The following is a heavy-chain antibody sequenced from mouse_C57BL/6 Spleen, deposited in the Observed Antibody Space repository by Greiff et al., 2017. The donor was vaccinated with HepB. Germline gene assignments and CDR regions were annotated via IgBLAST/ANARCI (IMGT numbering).Heavy chain of an antibody. V-gene: IGHV3-6*01. CDR1: GYSITSGYY. CDR3: ARDRGPYDYDEPY. CDR2: ISYDGSN. J-gene: IGHJ3*01. Sequence: EVHLVESGPGLVKPSQSLSLTCSVTGYSITSGYYWNWIRQFPGNKLEWMGYISYDGSNNYNPSLKNRISITRDTSKNQFFLKLNSVTTEDTATYYCARDRGPYDYDEPYWGQGTLVTVSA. D-gene: IGHD2-4*01.